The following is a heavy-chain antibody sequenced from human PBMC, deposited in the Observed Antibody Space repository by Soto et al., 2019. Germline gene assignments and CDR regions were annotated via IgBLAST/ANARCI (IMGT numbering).Heavy chain of an antibody. CDR2: IYYSGNT. V-gene: IGHV4-61*01. J-gene: IGHJ6*02. CDR1: GGSVSSGSYY. D-gene: IGHD2-2*01. Sequence: SETLSLTXTVSGGSVSSGSYYWSWIRQPPGKGLEWIGYIYYSGNTNYNPSLKSRVTISVDTSKNQLSLELSSVTAADTAVYYCARADCSSTSCDRFYYYGMDVWGQGTTVTVSS. CDR3: ARADCSSTSCDRFYYYGMDV.